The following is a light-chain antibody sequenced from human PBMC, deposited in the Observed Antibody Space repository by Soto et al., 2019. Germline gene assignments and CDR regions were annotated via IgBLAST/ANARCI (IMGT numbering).Light chain of an antibody. Sequence: QSMLTQPASVSGSPGQSITISCTGTSSDVGGYNYVSWYQQHPGKAPKLMIYDVSNRPSGVSNRFSGSKSGNTASLTISGLQAEDEADYYCTSYTSTVYVFGTETKVTVL. CDR2: DVS. CDR1: SSDVGGYNY. J-gene: IGLJ1*01. CDR3: TSYTSTVYV. V-gene: IGLV2-14*01.